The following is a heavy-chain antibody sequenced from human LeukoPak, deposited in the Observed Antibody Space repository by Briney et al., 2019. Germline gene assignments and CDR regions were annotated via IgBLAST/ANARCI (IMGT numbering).Heavy chain of an antibody. J-gene: IGHJ4*02. V-gene: IGHV4-39*01. D-gene: IGHD1-7*01. CDR1: GGSISSSSYY. Sequence: SETLSLTCTVSGGSISSSSYYWGWIRQPPGKGLEWIGNIYYSGSTCYNPSLKSRVTISVDTSKNQFSLKLSSVTAADTAVYYCARRGSSTGTTRVPLYYFDYWGQGTLVTVSS. CDR3: ARRGSSTGTTRVPLYYFDY. CDR2: IYYSGST.